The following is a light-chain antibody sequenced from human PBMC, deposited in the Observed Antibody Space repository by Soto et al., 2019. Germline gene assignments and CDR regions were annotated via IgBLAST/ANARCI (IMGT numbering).Light chain of an antibody. CDR3: QQYNNWPRT. CDR1: QSVSNF. CDR2: AAS. J-gene: IGKJ1*01. V-gene: IGKV3-15*01. Sequence: EIVLTQSPATLSLSPGERATLSCRASQSVSNFVAWYQQIPGQAPSLLIYAASTRATGIPARFSGSGSGTEFTLTISSLQSEDFAVYYCQQYNNWPRTFGQGTKVDIK.